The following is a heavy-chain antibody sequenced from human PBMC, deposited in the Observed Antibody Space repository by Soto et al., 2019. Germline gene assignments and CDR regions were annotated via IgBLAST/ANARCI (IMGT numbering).Heavy chain of an antibody. CDR2: IYWDDDK. J-gene: IGHJ5*02. CDR3: AHGLDSNCEGWFDP. V-gene: IGHV2-5*02. CDR1: GFSLSTSGVG. D-gene: IGHD4-4*01. Sequence: QITLKESGPTLVKPTQTLTLTCTFSGFSLSTSGVGVGWIRQPPGKALEWLALIYWDDDKRYSPSLKSRLTVSKDASKDQVVLTMTGVDPVDRATYCCAHGLDSNCEGWFDPWGQGTLVTVSS.